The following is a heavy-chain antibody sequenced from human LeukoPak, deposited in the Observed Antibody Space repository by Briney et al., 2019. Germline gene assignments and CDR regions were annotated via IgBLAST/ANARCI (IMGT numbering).Heavy chain of an antibody. CDR3: ARDAGWGRLDS. V-gene: IGHV3-74*01. J-gene: IGHJ4*02. D-gene: IGHD3-16*01. CDR1: GLTISDSW. CDR2: LASDESNK. Sequence: GGSLRLSCAASGLTISDSWIHWVRQAPGKGLMWVSRLASDESNKIYADSVKGRFLISRDNAKNTLYLQMNSLRVEDTGFYYCARDAGWGRLDSWGQGALVTVSS.